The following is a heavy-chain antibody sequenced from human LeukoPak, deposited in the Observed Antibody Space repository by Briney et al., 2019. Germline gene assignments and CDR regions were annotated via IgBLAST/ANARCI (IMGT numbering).Heavy chain of an antibody. J-gene: IGHJ4*02. Sequence: GGSLRLSCAASGFTFSSYGMHWVRQAPGKGLEWVAVIWYDGSNKYYADSVKGRFTISRDNSKNTLYLQMNSLRAEDTAVYYCAKPKWDGYNYPYFDYWGQGTLVTVSS. CDR1: GFTFSSYG. CDR2: IWYDGSNK. D-gene: IGHD5-24*01. CDR3: AKPKWDGYNYPYFDY. V-gene: IGHV3-30*02.